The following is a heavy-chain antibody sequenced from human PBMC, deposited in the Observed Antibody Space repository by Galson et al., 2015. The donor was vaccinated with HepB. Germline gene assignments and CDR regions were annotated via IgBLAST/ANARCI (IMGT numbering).Heavy chain of an antibody. Sequence: SLRLSCAASGFTFSSYSMNWVRQAPGKGLEWVSSISSSSSYIYYADSVKGRFTISRDNAKNSLYLQMNSLRAEDTAVYYCARGTRTPELLPYYYYYYGMDVWGQGTTVTVSS. D-gene: IGHD3-10*01. CDR1: GFTFSSYS. V-gene: IGHV3-21*01. CDR3: ARGTRTPELLPYYYYYYGMDV. CDR2: ISSSSSYI. J-gene: IGHJ6*02.